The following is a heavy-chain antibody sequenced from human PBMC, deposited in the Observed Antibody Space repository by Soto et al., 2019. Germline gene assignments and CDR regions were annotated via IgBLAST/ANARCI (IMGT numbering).Heavy chain of an antibody. Sequence: EVQLAESGGGLAQPGGSLRLSCAASGFTLSGYGMDWVRQATGKELEYVSGISSNGVGTYYANSVQGRFTISRDNSKNTVYLQMGSLRPEDMAVYYCARRARPDFYYMDVWGKGTTVTVSS. J-gene: IGHJ6*03. V-gene: IGHV3-64*01. CDR1: GFTLSGYG. D-gene: IGHD6-6*01. CDR2: ISSNGVGT. CDR3: ARRARPDFYYMDV.